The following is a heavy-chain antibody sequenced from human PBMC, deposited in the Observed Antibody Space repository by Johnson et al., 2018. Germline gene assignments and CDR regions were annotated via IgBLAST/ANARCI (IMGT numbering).Heavy chain of an antibody. CDR3: TILLGYCSSTSCYARGYYYYYMDG. Sequence: VQLVQSGGGLVQPGGSLKLSCAASGFTFSGSAMHWVRQASGKGLEWVGRIRSKANSYATAYAASVKARFTISRDDSKNTAYLQMNSLKTEETAVYYCTILLGYCSSTSCYARGYYYYYMDGWGKGTTVTVSS. CDR1: GFTFSGSA. J-gene: IGHJ6*03. V-gene: IGHV3-73*01. CDR2: IRSKANSYAT. D-gene: IGHD2-2*01.